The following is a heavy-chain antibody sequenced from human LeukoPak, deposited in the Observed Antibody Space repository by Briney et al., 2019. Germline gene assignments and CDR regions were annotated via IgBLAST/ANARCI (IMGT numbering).Heavy chain of an antibody. J-gene: IGHJ5*02. V-gene: IGHV4-4*02. CDR3: ARDAAVAGGWYSWFDP. CDR1: GGSISSSNW. Sequence: SETLSLTCAVSGGSISSSNWWSWVRQPPGKGLEWIGEIYHSGSTNYNPSLKSRVTISVDKSKNQFSLKLNSVTAADTAVYYCARDAAVAGGWYSWFDPWGQGTLVTVSS. D-gene: IGHD6-19*01. CDR2: IYHSGST.